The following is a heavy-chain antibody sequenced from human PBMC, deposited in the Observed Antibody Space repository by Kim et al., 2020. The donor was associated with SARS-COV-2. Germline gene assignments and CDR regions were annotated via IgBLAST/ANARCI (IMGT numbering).Heavy chain of an antibody. CDR2: INTNTGNP. V-gene: IGHV7-4-1*02. Sequence: ASVKVSCKASGYTFTSYAMNWVRQAPGQGLEWMGWINTNTGNPTYAQGFTGRFVFSLDTSVSTAYLQISSLKAEDTAVYYCARDLMSRGYDSPYYYYYIDVWGKGTTVTVSS. J-gene: IGHJ6*03. CDR3: ARDLMSRGYDSPYYYYYIDV. CDR1: GYTFTSYA. D-gene: IGHD5-12*01.